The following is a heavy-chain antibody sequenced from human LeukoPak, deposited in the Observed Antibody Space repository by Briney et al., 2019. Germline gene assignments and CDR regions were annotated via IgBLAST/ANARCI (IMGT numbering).Heavy chain of an antibody. D-gene: IGHD1-14*01. CDR3: ARDGRAWYHDY. V-gene: IGHV3-74*01. J-gene: IGHJ4*02. CDR1: GFTFSDYY. CDR2: INSDGSST. Sequence: GGSLRLSCAASGFTFSDYYTTWIRQAPGKGLVWVSRINSDGSSTSYADSVKGRFTISRDNAKNTLYLQMNSLRAEDTAVYYCARDGRAWYHDYWGQGTLVTVSS.